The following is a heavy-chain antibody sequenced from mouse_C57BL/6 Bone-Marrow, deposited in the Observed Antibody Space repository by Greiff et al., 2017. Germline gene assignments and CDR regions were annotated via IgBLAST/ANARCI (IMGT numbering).Heavy chain of an antibody. CDR2: IYPGDGDT. CDR3: ARKYYYGSKGY. V-gene: IGHV1-82*01. Sequence: VNVVESGPELVKPGASVKISCKASGYAFSSSGMNWVKQRPGKGLEWVGRIYPGDGDTNYNGKVKGQATLTADKTSSTAYMQLISLTSEDSAVYFCARKYYYGSKGYWGQGTTLTVSS. J-gene: IGHJ2*01. CDR1: GYAFSSSG. D-gene: IGHD1-1*01.